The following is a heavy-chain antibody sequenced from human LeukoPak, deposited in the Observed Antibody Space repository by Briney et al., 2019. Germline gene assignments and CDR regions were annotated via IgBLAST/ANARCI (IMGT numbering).Heavy chain of an antibody. J-gene: IGHJ6*02. CDR1: GFTFSSYW. D-gene: IGHD3-22*01. Sequence: GGSLRLSCAASGFTFSSYWMHWVRQAPGKGLVWVSRINSDGGSTSYADSVKGRFTISRDNAKNTLYLQMNSLRAEDTAVYYCARVGDNYYDSSGYYYYYYGMDVWGQGTLVTVSS. V-gene: IGHV3-74*01. CDR3: ARVGDNYYDSSGYYYYYYGMDV. CDR2: INSDGGST.